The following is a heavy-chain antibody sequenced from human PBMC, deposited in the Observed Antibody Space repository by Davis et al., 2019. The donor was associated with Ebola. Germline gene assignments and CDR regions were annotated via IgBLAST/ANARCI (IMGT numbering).Heavy chain of an antibody. D-gene: IGHD2-2*02. CDR2: INHSGST. V-gene: IGHV4-34*01. Sequence: MPSETLSPTFAVYGGSFSGYYWSWIRQPPGKGLEWIGEINHSGSTNYNPSLKSRVTISVDTSKNQFSLKLSSVTAADTAVYYCAREREIPAAIRRRNWFDPWGQGTLVTVSS. J-gene: IGHJ5*02. CDR3: AREREIPAAIRRRNWFDP. CDR1: GGSFSGYY.